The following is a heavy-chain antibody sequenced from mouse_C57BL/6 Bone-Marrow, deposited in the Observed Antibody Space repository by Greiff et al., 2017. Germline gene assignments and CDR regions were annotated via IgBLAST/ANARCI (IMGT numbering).Heavy chain of an antibody. CDR3: ARALYALDY. D-gene: IGHD1-1*01. CDR2: IYPGDGDT. J-gene: IGHJ2*01. V-gene: IGHV1-82*01. Sequence: VQLQQSGPELVKPGASVKISCKASGYAFSSSWMNWVKQRPGKGLEWIGRIYPGDGDTNYNGKFKGKATLTADKSSSTAYMQLSSLTSEDSAVYFCARALYALDYWGQGTTLTVSS. CDR1: GYAFSSSW.